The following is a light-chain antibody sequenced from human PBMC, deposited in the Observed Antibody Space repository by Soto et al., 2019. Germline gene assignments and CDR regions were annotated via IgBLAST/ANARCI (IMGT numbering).Light chain of an antibody. Sequence: DIKMTQSPSTLSASVGDTVTVTCRASQSIGRWLAWYQQKPGKAPKLLIFDASTLENGVPARFSGSRSGQEFSLTISSLQPDDFATYYCQQYENYPLTFGGGTKVDIK. CDR1: QSIGRW. CDR2: DAS. J-gene: IGKJ4*01. V-gene: IGKV1-5*01. CDR3: QQYENYPLT.